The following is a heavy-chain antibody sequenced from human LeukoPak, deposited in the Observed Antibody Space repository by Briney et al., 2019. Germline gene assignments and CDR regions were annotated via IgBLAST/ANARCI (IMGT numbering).Heavy chain of an antibody. V-gene: IGHV4-59*08. CDR2: IYYSGST. Sequence: SETLSLTCTVSGGSITNYYWSWIRQPPGKELEWIGYIYYSGSTNYNPSLKSRVTISVDTSKNQFSLKLSSVTAADTAVYYCARHVNIAAHRDYYYYMDVWGKGTTVTVSS. CDR3: ARHVNIAAHRDYYYYMDV. J-gene: IGHJ6*03. CDR1: GGSITNYY. D-gene: IGHD6-13*01.